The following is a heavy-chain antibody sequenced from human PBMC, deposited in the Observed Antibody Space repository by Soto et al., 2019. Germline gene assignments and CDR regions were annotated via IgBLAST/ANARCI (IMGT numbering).Heavy chain of an antibody. D-gene: IGHD4-4*01. Sequence: EVQLVESGGGLVKPGGSLRLSCAASGFTFSSYSMNWVRQAPGKGLEWVSSISSSGSTIYYADSVKGRFTISRDNAKNSLYLQMNSLRAEDTAVYYCARTGDYSNYVDYYGMDVWGQGTTVTVSS. V-gene: IGHV3-21*04. CDR1: GFTFSSYS. CDR2: ISSSGSTI. J-gene: IGHJ6*02. CDR3: ARTGDYSNYVDYYGMDV.